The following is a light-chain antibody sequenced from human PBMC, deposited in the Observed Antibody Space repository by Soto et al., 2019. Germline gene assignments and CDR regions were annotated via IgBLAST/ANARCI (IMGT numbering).Light chain of an antibody. CDR1: SSDVGSYNL. J-gene: IGLJ1*01. V-gene: IGLV2-23*01. CDR2: EGS. Sequence: QSALTQPASVSGSPGQSITISCTGTSSDVGSYNLVSWYQQHPGKAPKLMIYEGSKRPSGVSNRFSGSKSSNTASLTISGLQAEDEADYYCCSYAGSRYVFGTGTKLTVL. CDR3: CSYAGSRYV.